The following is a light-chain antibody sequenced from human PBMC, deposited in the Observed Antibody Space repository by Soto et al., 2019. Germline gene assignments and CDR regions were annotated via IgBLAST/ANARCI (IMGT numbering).Light chain of an antibody. Sequence: QSVLTRPPSASGTPGQMVTISCSGSSSNIGSNTVNWYQQLPGTAPKLLIYTNNQRPSGVPDRFSGSKSGTSASLAISGLQSEDEADYYCAAWDDSLNGLYVFGTGTKVTVL. CDR3: AAWDDSLNGLYV. J-gene: IGLJ1*01. V-gene: IGLV1-44*01. CDR2: TNN. CDR1: SSNIGSNT.